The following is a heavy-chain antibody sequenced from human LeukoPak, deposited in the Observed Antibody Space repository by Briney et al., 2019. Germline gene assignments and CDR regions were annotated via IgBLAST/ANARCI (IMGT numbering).Heavy chain of an antibody. D-gene: IGHD5-12*01. Sequence: GGSLRLSCAASGFTFSSYGMHWVRQAPGKGLEWVAVIWYDGSNKYYADSVKGRFTISRDNSKNTLYLQMNSLRAEDTAVYYCARDGVVATITNYYYYMYVWGKGTTVTVSS. CDR1: GFTFSSYG. V-gene: IGHV3-33*01. CDR2: IWYDGSNK. CDR3: ARDGVVATITNYYYYMYV. J-gene: IGHJ6*03.